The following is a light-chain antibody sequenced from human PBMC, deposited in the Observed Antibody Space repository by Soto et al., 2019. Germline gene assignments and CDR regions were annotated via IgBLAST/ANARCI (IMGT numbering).Light chain of an antibody. V-gene: IGKV1-27*01. CDR2: AGS. J-gene: IGKJ3*01. CDR1: QGISSN. Sequence: DIQMTQSPSSLSASVGDRVTITCRASQGISSNLAWYQQKPGKVPKLLLYAGSTLQSGVPSRFSGSRSGTNFTLTTSSLQHEDDSTYYCQKYNSAPPFTFGPGTKVDIK. CDR3: QKYNSAPPFT.